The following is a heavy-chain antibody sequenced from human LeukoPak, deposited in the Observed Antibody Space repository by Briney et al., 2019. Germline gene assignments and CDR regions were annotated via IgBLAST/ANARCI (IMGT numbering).Heavy chain of an antibody. CDR1: GFTFSSYW. D-gene: IGHD3-10*01. Sequence: PGGSLRLSCAASGFTFSSYWMSWVRQAPGKGLEWVANIKQDGSEKYYVDSVKGRFTISRDNAKNSLYLQMNSLRAEDTAVYYCARDGRIRITMVRGVREYAFDIWGQGTMVTVSS. CDR3: ARDGRIRITMVRGVREYAFDI. J-gene: IGHJ3*02. V-gene: IGHV3-7*03. CDR2: IKQDGSEK.